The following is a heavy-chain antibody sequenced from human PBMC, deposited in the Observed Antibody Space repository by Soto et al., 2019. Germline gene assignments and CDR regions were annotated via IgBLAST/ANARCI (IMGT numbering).Heavy chain of an antibody. V-gene: IGHV1-69*13. J-gene: IGHJ6*02. CDR3: ARYGSGSYRYGMDV. CDR1: GGTFSSYA. CDR2: IIPIFGTA. D-gene: IGHD3-10*01. Sequence: ASVKVSCKXSGGTFSSYAISWVRQAPGQGLEWMGGIIPIFGTANYAQKFQGRVTITADESTSTAYMELSSLRSEDTAVYYCARYGSGSYRYGMDVWGQGTTVTVSS.